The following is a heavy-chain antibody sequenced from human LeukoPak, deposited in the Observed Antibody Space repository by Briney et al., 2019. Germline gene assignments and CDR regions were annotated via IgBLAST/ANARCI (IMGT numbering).Heavy chain of an antibody. CDR2: INNDGSST. CDR3: TRGDYFRPFDY. D-gene: IGHD2/OR15-2a*01. CDR1: GFTFSSYW. J-gene: IGHJ4*02. V-gene: IGHV3-74*01. Sequence: GESLRLSCVASGFTFSSYWMHWVRQAPGKGLVWVSRINNDGSSTSYADSVKGRFTISRDNAKNTLYLQMNSLRAEDTAVYYCTRGDYFRPFDYWGQGTLVTVSS.